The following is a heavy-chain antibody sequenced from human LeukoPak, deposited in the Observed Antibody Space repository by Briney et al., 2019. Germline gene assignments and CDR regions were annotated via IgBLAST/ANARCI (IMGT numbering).Heavy chain of an antibody. V-gene: IGHV3-20*04. CDR2: TNWDGAST. CDR1: GFRFDDYG. D-gene: IGHD2-2*01. Sequence: GGSLRLSCAASGFRFDDYGMSWVRPVPGKGLEWVSGTNWDGASTGYADSVKGRFTISRDNVKNFLYLQMNSLRAEDTALYFCGRVYCSTTSCYDYYDYYMDVWGKGTTVTVSS. J-gene: IGHJ6*03. CDR3: GRVYCSTTSCYDYYDYYMDV.